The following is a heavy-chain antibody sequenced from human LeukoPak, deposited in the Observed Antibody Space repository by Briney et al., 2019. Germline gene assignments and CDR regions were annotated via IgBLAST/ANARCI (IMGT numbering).Heavy chain of an antibody. Sequence: ASVKVSCKASGYTFTSYGISWVRQAPGQGLEWMGWISAYNGNTNYAQKLQGRVTMTTDTSTSTAYMELRSLRSDDTAVYYCAREYFSRPSVQWLENYYYYYMDVWGKGTTVTVSS. D-gene: IGHD6-19*01. CDR1: GYTFTSYG. CDR2: ISAYNGNT. V-gene: IGHV1-18*01. J-gene: IGHJ6*03. CDR3: AREYFSRPSVQWLENYYYYYMDV.